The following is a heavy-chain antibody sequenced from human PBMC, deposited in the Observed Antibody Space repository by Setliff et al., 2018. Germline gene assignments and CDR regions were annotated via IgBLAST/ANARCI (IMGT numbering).Heavy chain of an antibody. V-gene: IGHV1-2*02. CDR1: GYTFTDYL. CDR2: INPNTGDT. J-gene: IGHJ4*02. CDR3: ARDVVVGITPRLSFHF. D-gene: IGHD2-21*01. Sequence: ASVKVSCKASGYTFTDYLMHWVRQAPGQRPEWMGWINPNTGDTYYAQRFQGRVTMTGDTSISTAYMELARLTSDDTAVYYCARDVVVGITPRLSFHFWGQGTLVTVSS.